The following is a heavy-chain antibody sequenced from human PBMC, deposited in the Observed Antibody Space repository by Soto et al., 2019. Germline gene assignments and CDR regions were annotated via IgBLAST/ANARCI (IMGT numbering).Heavy chain of an antibody. J-gene: IGHJ3*02. CDR3: ARAPAYYDYVWGSYWDAFDI. V-gene: IGHV3-21*01. D-gene: IGHD3-16*01. CDR1: GFTSSSYS. CDR2: ISSSSSYI. Sequence: VGSLRLSCAASGFTSSSYSMNWVRQAPGKGLEWVSSISSSSSYIYYADSVKGRFTISRDNAKNSLYLQMNSLRAEDTAVYYCARAPAYYDYVWGSYWDAFDIWGQGTMVTVSS.